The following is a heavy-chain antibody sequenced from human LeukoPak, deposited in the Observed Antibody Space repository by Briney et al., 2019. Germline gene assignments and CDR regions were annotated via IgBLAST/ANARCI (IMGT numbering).Heavy chain of an antibody. J-gene: IGHJ5*02. D-gene: IGHD6-13*01. CDR3: ARDGSAAAAQNWFDP. CDR1: NGSISNSNYY. Sequence: PSETLSLTCTVSNGSISNSNYYWGCFRQPPGKGLECIGSIFYTGTTYYNPSLKSRVTISVDMSKHQFSLKLNSMTAADTAVFYCARDGSAAAAQNWFDPWGRGTLVTVSS. CDR2: IFYTGTT. V-gene: IGHV4-39*07.